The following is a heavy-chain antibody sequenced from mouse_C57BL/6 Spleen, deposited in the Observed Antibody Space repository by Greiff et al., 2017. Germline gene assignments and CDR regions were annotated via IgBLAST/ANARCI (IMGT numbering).Heavy chain of an antibody. CDR1: GYTFTDYY. D-gene: IGHD4-1*01. V-gene: IGHV1-76*01. CDR3: ARKANYYFDY. Sequence: VQLQQSGAELVRPGASVKLSCKASGYTFTDYYINWVKQRPGQGLEWIARIYPGSGNTYYNEKFKGKATLTAEKSSSTAYMQLSSLTSEDSAVYFCARKANYYFDYWGQGTTLTVSS. J-gene: IGHJ2*01. CDR2: IYPGSGNT.